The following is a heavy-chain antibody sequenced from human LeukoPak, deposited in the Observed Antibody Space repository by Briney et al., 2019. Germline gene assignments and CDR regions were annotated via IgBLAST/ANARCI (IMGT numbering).Heavy chain of an antibody. V-gene: IGHV3-48*03. J-gene: IGHJ3*02. CDR3: ATGLLLFGVGAFDI. Sequence: GGSPRLSCAASGFTFSSYEMNWVRQAPGKGLEWVSYISSSGSTIYYADSVKGRFTISRDNAKNSLYLQMNSLRAEDTAVYYCATGLLLFGVGAFDIWGQGTMVTVSS. CDR2: ISSSGSTI. D-gene: IGHD3-22*01. CDR1: GFTFSSYE.